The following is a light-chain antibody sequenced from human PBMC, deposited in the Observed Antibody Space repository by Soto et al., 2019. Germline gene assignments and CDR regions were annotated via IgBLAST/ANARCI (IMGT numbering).Light chain of an antibody. J-gene: IGKJ4*01. V-gene: IGKV1-39*01. CDR3: HQRYTGLALS. Sequence: DIQMTQSPSSLSASVGDRVTITCRASQSISGYLNWYQQKPGKVPKLLIYAAASLQSVVPSRFSGSVSGTDFSFTISGLQPEDFATYFCHQRYTGLALSFGGGTTVEIK. CDR1: QSISGY. CDR2: AAA.